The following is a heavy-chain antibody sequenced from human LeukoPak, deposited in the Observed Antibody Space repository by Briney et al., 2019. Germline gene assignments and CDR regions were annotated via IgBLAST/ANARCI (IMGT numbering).Heavy chain of an antibody. J-gene: IGHJ4*02. Sequence: ASVKVSCKASGGTFSSYAISWVRQAPGQGLEWMGGIIPIFGTANYAQKFQGRVTITADKSTSTAYMELSSLRSEDTAVYYCARAFSGQRGYSYGPDYFDYWGQGTLVTVSS. CDR2: IIPIFGTA. D-gene: IGHD5-18*01. V-gene: IGHV1-69*06. CDR1: GGTFSSYA. CDR3: ARAFSGQRGYSYGPDYFDY.